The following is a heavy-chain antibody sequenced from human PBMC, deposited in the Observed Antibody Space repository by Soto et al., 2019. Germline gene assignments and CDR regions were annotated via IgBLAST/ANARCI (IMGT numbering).Heavy chain of an antibody. CDR2: IKQDEREK. Sequence: EVQLVESGGGLVQPGGSLRLSCAVSGFTFSSYWMRWVRQAPGKGLEWVANIKQDEREKYYVDSVKGRFTISRDNAKKSLYLQMNSLRAEDTAVYYCARDQDAFDIWGHGTMVTVSS. J-gene: IGHJ3*02. CDR1: GFTFSSYW. V-gene: IGHV3-7*01. CDR3: ARDQDAFDI.